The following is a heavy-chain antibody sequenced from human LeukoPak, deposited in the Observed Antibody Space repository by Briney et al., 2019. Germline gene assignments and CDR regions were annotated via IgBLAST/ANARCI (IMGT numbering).Heavy chain of an antibody. V-gene: IGHV4-4*07. J-gene: IGHJ3*02. CDR2: IHTSAST. D-gene: IGHD1-26*01. CDR3: ARDDNSEYSDDAFDI. CDR1: GASIRSYS. Sequence: SETLSLTCSVSGASIRSYSWSWLRQPAGKGLEWIGRIHTSASTEYNPSLKSRVTMSVDTSKNQFSLKLNSVTAADAAVYFCARDDNSEYSDDAFDIWGQGTLVTVSS.